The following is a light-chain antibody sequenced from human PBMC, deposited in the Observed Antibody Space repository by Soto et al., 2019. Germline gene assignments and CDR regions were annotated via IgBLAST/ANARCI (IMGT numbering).Light chain of an antibody. Sequence: EIVLTQSPGTLSLSPGERATLSCRASQKISSYVAWYQQKPGQAARLLIYDASNRATGIPARFSGSGSGTDFTLTISSLEPEDFAVYYCQQRSNWPPLTFGGGTKVEIK. CDR1: QKISSY. CDR2: DAS. V-gene: IGKV3-11*01. CDR3: QQRSNWPPLT. J-gene: IGKJ4*01.